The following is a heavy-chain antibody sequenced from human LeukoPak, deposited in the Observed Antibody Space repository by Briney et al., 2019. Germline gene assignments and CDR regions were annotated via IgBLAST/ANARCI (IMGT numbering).Heavy chain of an antibody. CDR2: ISAYNGNT. J-gene: IGHJ4*02. Sequence: ASVKVSCKASGYTFTSYGISWVRQAPGQGLEWMGWISAYNGNTNYAQKLQGRVTMTTDTSTSTAYMELRSLRSEDTAVYYCAREDRITMVRGAFDYWGQGTLVTVSS. V-gene: IGHV1-18*01. CDR3: AREDRITMVRGAFDY. D-gene: IGHD3-10*01. CDR1: GYTFTSYG.